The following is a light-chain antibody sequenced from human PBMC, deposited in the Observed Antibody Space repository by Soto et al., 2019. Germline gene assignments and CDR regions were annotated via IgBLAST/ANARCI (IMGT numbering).Light chain of an antibody. J-gene: IGKJ1*01. CDR1: QRVSSTY. CDR3: QQYGNSPQT. Sequence: EIVLTQSPGTLSLSPGERATLSCRASQRVSSTYLAWYQQIPGQTPTLLIYEASTKATGIPDRFSGSGSGTDYPLTIVRLEPEDFAVYYCQQYGNSPQTFGQGTKVEIK. CDR2: EAS. V-gene: IGKV3-20*01.